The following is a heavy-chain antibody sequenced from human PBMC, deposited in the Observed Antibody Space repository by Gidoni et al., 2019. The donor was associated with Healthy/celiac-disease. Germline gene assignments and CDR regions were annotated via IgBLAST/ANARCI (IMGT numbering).Heavy chain of an antibody. V-gene: IGHV3-33*01. J-gene: IGHJ6*02. D-gene: IGHD3-3*01. CDR2: IWYDGSNK. CDR3: ARDRKDYDFWSGYYIPYYYGMDV. CDR1: GFTFSSYG. Sequence: QVQLVESGGGVVQPGRSLRLSCAASGFTFSSYGMHWVRPAPGKGLEWVAVIWYDGSNKYYADSVKGRFTISRDNSKNTLYLQMNSLRAEDTAVYYCARDRKDYDFWSGYYIPYYYGMDVWGQGTTVTVSS.